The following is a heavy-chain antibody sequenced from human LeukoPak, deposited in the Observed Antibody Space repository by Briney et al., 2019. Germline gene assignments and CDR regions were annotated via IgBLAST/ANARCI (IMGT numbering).Heavy chain of an antibody. CDR2: ISYDVSNK. D-gene: IGHD2-2*02. V-gene: IGHV3-30*07. J-gene: IGHJ5*02. CDR3: VRNTELLYVGNWFDP. Sequence: GGPLRLSCGASGFTFSSYAMQWLRQAPGKALEWVAVISYDVSNKYYADSVKGRFTISRDNSKNTLYLQMNSLRADDTAVYYCVRNTELLYVGNWFDPWGQGTLVTVSS. CDR1: GFTFSSYA.